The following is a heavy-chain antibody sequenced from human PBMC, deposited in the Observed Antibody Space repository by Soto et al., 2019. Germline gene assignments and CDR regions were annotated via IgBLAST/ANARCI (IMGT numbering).Heavy chain of an antibody. Sequence: QVQLQESGPGLVKPSETLSLTCTVSGGSISSYYWSWIRQPPGKGLEWIGYIYYSGSTNFNPSLKSRVTISVDTSKNQFSLKLSSVTVADTAVYYCARVTPFYYGSGSYVDIWGQGTMVTVSS. CDR2: IYYSGST. J-gene: IGHJ3*02. V-gene: IGHV4-59*01. CDR1: GGSISSYY. D-gene: IGHD3-10*01. CDR3: ARVTPFYYGSGSYVDI.